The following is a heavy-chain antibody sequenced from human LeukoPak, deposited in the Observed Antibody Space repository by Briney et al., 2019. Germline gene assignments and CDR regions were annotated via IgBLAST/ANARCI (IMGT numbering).Heavy chain of an antibody. CDR3: ARQGGYCSSTSCCESWFDP. D-gene: IGHD2-2*01. CDR1: GYSFTSYW. Sequence: GESLKISCKGSGYSFTSYWIGWVRQMPGKSLEWMGIIYPGDSDTRYSPSFQGQVTISADKSISTAYLQWSSLTASDTAMYYCARQGGYCSSTSCCESWFDPWGQGTLVTVSS. J-gene: IGHJ5*02. V-gene: IGHV5-51*01. CDR2: IYPGDSDT.